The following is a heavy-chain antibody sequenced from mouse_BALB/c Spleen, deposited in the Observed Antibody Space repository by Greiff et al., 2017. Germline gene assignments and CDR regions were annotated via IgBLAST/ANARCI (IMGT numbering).Heavy chain of an antibody. D-gene: IGHD1-2*01. V-gene: IGHV2-2*02. J-gene: IGHJ4*01. Sequence: QVQLKESGPGLVQPSQSLSITCTVSGFSLTSYGVHWVRQSPGKGLEWLGVIWSGGSTDYNAAFISRLSISKDNSKSQVFFKMNSLQANDTAIYYCARNKITTAYYYAMDYWGQGTSVTVSS. CDR1: GFSLTSYG. CDR2: IWSGGST. CDR3: ARNKITTAYYYAMDY.